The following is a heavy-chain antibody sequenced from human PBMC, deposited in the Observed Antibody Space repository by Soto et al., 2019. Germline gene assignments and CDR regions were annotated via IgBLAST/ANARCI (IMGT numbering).Heavy chain of an antibody. CDR1: GFTFSSYG. CDR3: ARESDVVVAATREGHYFDY. D-gene: IGHD2-15*01. Sequence: GGSLSLSCAASGFTFSSYGMHWVRQAPGKGLEWVAVIWYDGSNKYYADSVKGRFTISRDNSKNTLYLQMNSLRAEDTAVYYCARESDVVVAATREGHYFDYWGQGTLVTVSS. J-gene: IGHJ4*02. CDR2: IWYDGSNK. V-gene: IGHV3-33*01.